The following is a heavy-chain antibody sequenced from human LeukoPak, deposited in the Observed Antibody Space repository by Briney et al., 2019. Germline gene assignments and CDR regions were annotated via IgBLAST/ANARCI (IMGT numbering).Heavy chain of an antibody. V-gene: IGHV4-30-4*01. CDR1: GGSISSGDYY. D-gene: IGHD3-22*01. CDR2: IYYSGST. J-gene: IGHJ4*02. CDR3: ARQMSDSSGYYSLFDY. Sequence: SETLSLTCTVSGGSISSGDYYWSWIRQPPGKGLEWIGYIYYSGSTYYNPSLKSRVTISVDTSKNQFSLKLSSVTAADTAVYYCARQMSDSSGYYSLFDYWGQGTLVTVSS.